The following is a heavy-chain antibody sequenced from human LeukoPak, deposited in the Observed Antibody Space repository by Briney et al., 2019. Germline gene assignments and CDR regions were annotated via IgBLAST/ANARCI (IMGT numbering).Heavy chain of an antibody. CDR3: AKDPSYGDYASYFDY. Sequence: GGSLRLSCAASGFTFSIYWMSWVRQAPGKGLEWVANIKQDGSERYYVDSVKGRFTISRDNSKNTLYLQMNSLRAEDTAVYYCAKDPSYGDYASYFDYWGQGTLVTVSS. J-gene: IGHJ4*02. CDR2: IKQDGSER. V-gene: IGHV3-7*01. CDR1: GFTFSIYW. D-gene: IGHD4-17*01.